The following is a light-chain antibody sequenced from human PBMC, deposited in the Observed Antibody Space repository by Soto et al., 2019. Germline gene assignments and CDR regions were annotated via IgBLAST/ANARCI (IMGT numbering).Light chain of an antibody. V-gene: IGLV1-44*01. J-gene: IGLJ2*01. CDR1: SSTIGFNP. Sequence: QSVLTQPPSASGTPGQRVTISCSGSSSTIGFNPVNWYQQLPGTAPKLLIYTNIQRPSGVPDRFSGSKSGTSASLAISGLQSEDEADYYCAARDDSLSGVVFGGGTKLTVL. CDR3: AARDDSLSGVV. CDR2: TNI.